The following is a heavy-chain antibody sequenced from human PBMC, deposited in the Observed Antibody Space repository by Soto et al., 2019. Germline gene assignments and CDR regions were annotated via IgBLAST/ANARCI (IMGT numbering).Heavy chain of an antibody. CDR1: GGTFSSYS. Sequence: QVQLVQSGAEVKKPGSSVKVSCEASGGTFSSYSFSWVRQAPGQGLEWMGRVVPILGMANYAQKFQGRVTITAGKSTSTVYMEMRSLRSDDTAVYYCARGGAVVVPGSVDRHNWFDPWGQGTLVTVSS. CDR2: VVPILGMA. J-gene: IGHJ5*02. D-gene: IGHD2-2*01. V-gene: IGHV1-69*02. CDR3: ARGGAVVVPGSVDRHNWFDP.